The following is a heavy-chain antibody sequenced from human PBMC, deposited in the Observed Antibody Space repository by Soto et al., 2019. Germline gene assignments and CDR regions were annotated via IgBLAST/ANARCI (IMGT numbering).Heavy chain of an antibody. J-gene: IGHJ4*02. V-gene: IGHV4-34*01. D-gene: IGHD3-16*01. CDR2: INHSGST. CDR1: GGSFSGYY. Sequence: QVQLQQWGAGLLKPSETLSLTCAVYGGSFSGYYWTWIRQPPGTGLEWIGEINHSGSTNYNPSLKHRVTISVYTSKNQFSLKLTSVTDADTAVYCCSSDKFTGFFDYWGQGTLVTVAS. CDR3: SSDKFTGFFDY.